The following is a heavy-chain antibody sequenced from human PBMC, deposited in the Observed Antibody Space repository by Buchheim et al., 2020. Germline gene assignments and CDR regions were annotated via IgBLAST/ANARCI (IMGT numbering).Heavy chain of an antibody. CDR2: ISYDGSNK. D-gene: IGHD2-2*01. V-gene: IGHV3-30*18. J-gene: IGHJ5*02. Sequence: QVQLVESGGGVVQPGRSLRLSCAASGFTFGSYGMHWVRQAPGKGLEWVAVISYDGSNKYYADSVKGRFTISRDNSKNTLYLQMNSLRAEDTAVYYCAKDPSGDIVVVPAASTNWFDPRGQGTL. CDR1: GFTFGSYG. CDR3: AKDPSGDIVVVPAASTNWFDP.